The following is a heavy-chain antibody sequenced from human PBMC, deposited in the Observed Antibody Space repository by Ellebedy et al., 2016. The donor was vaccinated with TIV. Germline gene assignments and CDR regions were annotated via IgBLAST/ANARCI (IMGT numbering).Heavy chain of an antibody. J-gene: IGHJ4*02. D-gene: IGHD5/OR15-5a*01. CDR2: ISYDGSNK. V-gene: IGHV3-30*03. CDR1: GFTFSNAW. Sequence: PGGSLRLSCAASGFTFSNAWMNWVRQAPGKGLEWVALISYDGSNKYFADSVQGRFTISRDNSQNTLYLLMNSLRGDDTAIYYCARALNHVDTVSTAPLDCWGQGTLVTVSS. CDR3: ARALNHVDTVSTAPLDC.